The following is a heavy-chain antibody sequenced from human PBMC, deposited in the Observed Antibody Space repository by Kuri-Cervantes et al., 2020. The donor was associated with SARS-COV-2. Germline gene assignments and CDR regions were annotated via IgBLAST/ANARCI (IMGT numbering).Heavy chain of an antibody. CDR3: ARIRVEMATIGDYYYYGMDV. CDR2: IYWDDDK. J-gene: IGHJ6*02. Sequence: SGPTLVKPTQTLTLTCTFPGFSLSTSGVGVGWIRQPPGKALEWLALIYWDDDKRYSPSLKSRLTITKDTSKYQVVLTMTNMDPVDTATYYCARIRVEMATIGDYYYYGMDVWGQGTTVTVSS. D-gene: IGHD5-24*01. CDR1: GFSLSTSGVG. V-gene: IGHV2-5*02.